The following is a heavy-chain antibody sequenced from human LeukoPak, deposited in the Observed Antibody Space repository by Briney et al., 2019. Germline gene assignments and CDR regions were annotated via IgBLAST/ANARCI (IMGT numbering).Heavy chain of an antibody. V-gene: IGHV3-23*01. CDR1: GFTFTTDA. Sequence: GGSLRLSCAASGFTFTTDAMTWVRQAPGKGLQWVSAISGSGGDTYYEDSVKGRFTISRDNSKNMMYLQMNSLRAEDTAVYYCARDSSGWSKNYWGQGTLVTVSA. CDR3: ARDSSGWSKNY. D-gene: IGHD6-19*01. CDR2: ISGSGGDT. J-gene: IGHJ4*02.